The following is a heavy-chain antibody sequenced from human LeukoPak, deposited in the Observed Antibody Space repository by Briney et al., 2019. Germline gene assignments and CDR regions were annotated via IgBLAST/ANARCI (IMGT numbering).Heavy chain of an antibody. J-gene: IGHJ4*02. CDR3: AKDARRTSGWYFFDY. D-gene: IGHD6-19*01. Sequence: GGSLRLSCAASGFAFSNQAMGWVRQASGKGLEWVSVISDSGDITYYADSVKGRFTISRDNSKNTLFLQMNSLRVEDTAKYYCAKDARRTSGWYFFDYWGQGTLVTVSS. CDR2: ISDSGDIT. CDR1: GFAFSNQA. V-gene: IGHV3-23*01.